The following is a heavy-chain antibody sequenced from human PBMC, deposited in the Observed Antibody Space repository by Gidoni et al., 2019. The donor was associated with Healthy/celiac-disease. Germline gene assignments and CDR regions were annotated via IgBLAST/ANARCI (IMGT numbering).Heavy chain of an antibody. CDR2: ISYDGSNK. Sequence: QVQLVESGGGVVQPGRSLRLSCAASGFTFSSYALPWVRQAPGKGIEWVAVISYDGSNKYYADSVKGRFTISRDNSKNTLYLQMNSLRAEDTAVYYCARDVRYDFWSGYYYHTYFDYWGQGTLVTVSS. CDR1: GFTFSSYA. CDR3: ARDVRYDFWSGYYYHTYFDY. V-gene: IGHV3-30*16. D-gene: IGHD3-3*01. J-gene: IGHJ4*02.